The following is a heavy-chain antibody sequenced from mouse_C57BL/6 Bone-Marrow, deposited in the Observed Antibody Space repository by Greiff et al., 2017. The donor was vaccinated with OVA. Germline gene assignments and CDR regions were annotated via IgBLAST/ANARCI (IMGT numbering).Heavy chain of an antibody. CDR3: ARNWDYDYDVAMDY. CDR2: IWSGGST. D-gene: IGHD2-4*01. V-gene: IGHV2-2*01. CDR1: GFSLTSYG. J-gene: IGHJ4*01. Sequence: VKLMESGPGLVQPSQSLSITCTVSGFSLTSYGVHWVRQSPGKGLEWLGVIWSGGSTDYNAAFISRLSISKDNSKSQVFFKMNSLQADDTAIYYCARNWDYDYDVAMDYWGQGTSVTVSS.